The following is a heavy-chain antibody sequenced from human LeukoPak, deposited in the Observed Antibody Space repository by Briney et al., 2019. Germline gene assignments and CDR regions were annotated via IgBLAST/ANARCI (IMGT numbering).Heavy chain of an antibody. V-gene: IGHV4-34*01. CDR1: GFTFNSFA. J-gene: IGHJ1*01. Sequence: GSLRLSCVASGFTFNSFAMTWVRQPPGKGLEWIGEINHSGSTNYNPSLKSRVTISVDTSKNQFSLKLSSVTAADTAVYYCARGPRVHYYDSSGYDGGYFQHWGQGTLVTVSS. CDR2: INHSGST. CDR3: ARGPRVHYYDSSGYDGGYFQH. D-gene: IGHD3-22*01.